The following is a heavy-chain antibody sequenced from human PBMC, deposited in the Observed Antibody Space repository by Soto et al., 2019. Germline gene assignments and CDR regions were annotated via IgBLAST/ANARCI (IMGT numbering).Heavy chain of an antibody. V-gene: IGHV4-30-4*01. CDR2: IHFNGNT. J-gene: IGHJ4*02. CDR3: ASELSGYSYGPGEVH. CDR1: GASISSGDYY. D-gene: IGHD5-12*01. Sequence: PSETLSLTCTVSGASISSGDYYWTWIRQPTGKGLEWIGYIHFNGNTYYNPSLQSRVTISVETSKNQVSLKLTSLTAADTAVYYCASELSGYSYGPGEVHWGQGTLVTVSS.